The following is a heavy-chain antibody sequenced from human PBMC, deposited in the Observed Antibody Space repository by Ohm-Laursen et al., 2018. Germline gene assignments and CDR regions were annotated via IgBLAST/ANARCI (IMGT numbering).Heavy chain of an antibody. Sequence: SETLSLTCAVYGGSFSDYNWSWIRRTPGGGLGWIGEINHSRSTKYNSSFKSRVTISVDTSKNQFSLKLSSVTAADTAVYYCARGFSGWWGRIDYWGQGILVTVSS. J-gene: IGHJ4*02. D-gene: IGHD6-19*01. CDR2: INHSRST. CDR3: ARGFSGWWGRIDY. V-gene: IGHV4-34*01. CDR1: GGSFSDYN.